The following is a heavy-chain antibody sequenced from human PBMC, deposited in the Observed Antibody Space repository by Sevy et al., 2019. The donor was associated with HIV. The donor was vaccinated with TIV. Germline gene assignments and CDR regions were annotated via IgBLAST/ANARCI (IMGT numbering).Heavy chain of an antibody. CDR2: IYSSRSYI. V-gene: IGHV3-21*01. CDR3: ARDSGSYSPYYMDV. J-gene: IGHJ6*03. CDR1: GFTFSSDS. Sequence: GGSLRLSCAASGFTFSSDSMNWVRQAPGKGLELDSSIYSSRSYIYYADSLKGRSIISRDNDKNSLYLQMNSVRAEDTAVYYGARDSGSYSPYYMDVWGKGTTVTVSS. D-gene: IGHD1-26*01.